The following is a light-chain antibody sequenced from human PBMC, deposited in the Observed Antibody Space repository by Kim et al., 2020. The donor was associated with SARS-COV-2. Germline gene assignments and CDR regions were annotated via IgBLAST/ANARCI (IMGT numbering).Light chain of an antibody. Sequence: ESVGDRVTITCRESQGISNYLAWYQQKPGKVPKLLIYAASALQSGVPSRFSGSGSGTDFTLTISSLQPEDVATYYCQKYNSAPRKFGQGTKVEIK. CDR2: AAS. V-gene: IGKV1-27*01. CDR3: QKYNSAPRK. J-gene: IGKJ1*01. CDR1: QGISNY.